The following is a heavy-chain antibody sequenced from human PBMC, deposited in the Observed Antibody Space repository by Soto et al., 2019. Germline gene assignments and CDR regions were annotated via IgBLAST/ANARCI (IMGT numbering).Heavy chain of an antibody. CDR1: GYTFTSYY. Sequence: ASVTVSCKASGYTFTSYYMHWVRQAPGQGLEWMGIINPSGGSTSYAQKFQGRVTMTRDTSTSTVYMELSSLRSEDTAVYYCAREGYYDSSGYYAPYFDYWGQGTLVTVSS. V-gene: IGHV1-46*01. D-gene: IGHD3-22*01. J-gene: IGHJ4*02. CDR3: AREGYYDSSGYYAPYFDY. CDR2: INPSGGST.